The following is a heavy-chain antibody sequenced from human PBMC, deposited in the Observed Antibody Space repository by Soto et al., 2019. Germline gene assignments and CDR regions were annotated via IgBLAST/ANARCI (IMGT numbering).Heavy chain of an antibody. Sequence: SETLSLTCSVSGGSISSFYWSWIRQPPGKGLEWIGYIYYTGNTNYNSSLKSRVTISVDTSKNQFSLKLSSVTAADTAVYYCARAPTVTTFFDYWGQGTLVTVSS. V-gene: IGHV4-59*01. CDR2: IYYTGNT. CDR1: GGSISSFY. CDR3: ARAPTVTTFFDY. J-gene: IGHJ4*02. D-gene: IGHD4-17*01.